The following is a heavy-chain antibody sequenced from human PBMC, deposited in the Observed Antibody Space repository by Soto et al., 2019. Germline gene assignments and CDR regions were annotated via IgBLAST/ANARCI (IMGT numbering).Heavy chain of an antibody. Sequence: QVQLVQSGPEMKKPGASVRVSCKVSGYTLSNNGLSWVRQAPGQRFEWLGWISTDNGRTNYAQKFRGTVSMTTDTSTGTAYMELTNLRSDDTAVYYCVRDDGGLVRYYYHGWDVWGQGTTVTVTS. J-gene: IGHJ6*02. CDR3: VRDDGGLVRYYYHGWDV. CDR1: GYTLSNNG. V-gene: IGHV1-18*04. D-gene: IGHD6-6*01. CDR2: ISTDNGRT.